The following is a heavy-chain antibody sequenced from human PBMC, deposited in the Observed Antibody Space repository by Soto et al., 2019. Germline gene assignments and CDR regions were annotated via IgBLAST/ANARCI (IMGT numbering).Heavy chain of an antibody. J-gene: IGHJ4*02. D-gene: IGHD3-10*02. V-gene: IGHV4-31*03. CDR2: IYYSGIT. CDR1: GGSIGGGGYY. CDR3: AKPLFRGPLYYFDY. Sequence: PSETLSLTCTVSGGSIGGGGYYWSWIRQHPGKGLEWIGYIYYSGITYYNPSLKSRVTISVDTSKNQFSLKLSSVTAADTAVYYCAKPLFRGPLYYFDYWGQGTLVTVSS.